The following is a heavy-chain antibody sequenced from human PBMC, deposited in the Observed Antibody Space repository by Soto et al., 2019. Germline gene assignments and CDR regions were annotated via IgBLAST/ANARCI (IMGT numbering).Heavy chain of an antibody. D-gene: IGHD6-25*01. Sequence: QVQLVESGGGVVQPGRSLRLSCAAPGFTFSSYGMHWVRQAPGKGLEWVAVIWYDGSNKYYADSVKGRFTISRDNSKNTLYLQMNSLRAEDTAVYYCARDLTPGAADYWGQGTLVTVSS. J-gene: IGHJ4*02. CDR1: GFTFSSYG. CDR2: IWYDGSNK. V-gene: IGHV3-33*01. CDR3: ARDLTPGAADY.